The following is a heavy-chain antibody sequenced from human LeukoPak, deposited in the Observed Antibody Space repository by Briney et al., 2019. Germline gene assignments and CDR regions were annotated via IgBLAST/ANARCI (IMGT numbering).Heavy chain of an antibody. CDR3: AGSPRWLERFDY. CDR2: TYTSGST. CDR1: GGSISSYD. J-gene: IGHJ4*02. D-gene: IGHD1-26*01. Sequence: SETLSLTCTVSGGSISSYDWSWIRQPAGKGLEWIGRTYTSGSTNYNPTLKSRVTMSVDMSKTQCSLKLSAMIAADRAVYYWAGSPRWLERFDYWGEGALVTVSS. V-gene: IGHV4-4*07.